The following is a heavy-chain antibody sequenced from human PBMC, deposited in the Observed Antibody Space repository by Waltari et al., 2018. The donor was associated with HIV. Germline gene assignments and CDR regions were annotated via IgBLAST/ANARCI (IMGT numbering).Heavy chain of an antibody. D-gene: IGHD2-15*01. CDR2: ISEEGSNK. CDR1: GFTFSSYA. CDR3: ARVIVVVVAATGGGY. Sequence: QVQLVESGGGVVQPGRSLRLSCAASGFTFSSYAMHWVRQAPGKGLEWVAVISEEGSNKYCADPVKGRFTFSGDNSKNTLYLQMNSLRAEDTAVYYCARVIVVVVAATGGGYWGQGTLVTVSS. V-gene: IGHV3-30*04. J-gene: IGHJ4*02.